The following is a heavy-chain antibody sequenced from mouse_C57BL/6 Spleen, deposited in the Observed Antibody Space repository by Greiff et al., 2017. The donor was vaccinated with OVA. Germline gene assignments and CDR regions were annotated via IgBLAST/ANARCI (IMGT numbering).Heavy chain of an antibody. D-gene: IGHD2-4*01. J-gene: IGHJ4*01. CDR3: AREAYFEDYYAMDY. Sequence: EVQRVESGGGLVKPGGSLKLSCAASGFTFSDYGVHWVRQAPEKGLEWVAYISSGSSTIYYADTVKGRFTISRDNAKNTLFLQMTSLRSEDTAMYYCAREAYFEDYYAMDYWGQGTSVTVSS. V-gene: IGHV5-17*01. CDR1: GFTFSDYG. CDR2: ISSGSSTI.